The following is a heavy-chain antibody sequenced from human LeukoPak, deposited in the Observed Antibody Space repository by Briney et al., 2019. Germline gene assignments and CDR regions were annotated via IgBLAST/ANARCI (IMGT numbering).Heavy chain of an antibody. V-gene: IGHV4-59*08. D-gene: IGHD6-6*01. CDR1: GGSISSLY. Sequence: PSETLSLTCSVSGGSISSLYWSWIRQPPRKGLEWIGYIYYTGSTNYNPSLKSRVIMFVDMSKNQFSLRLSSVTAADTAVYYCARHRAYSSSSPFDYWGQGTLVTVSS. CDR3: ARHRAYSSSSPFDY. CDR2: IYYTGST. J-gene: IGHJ4*02.